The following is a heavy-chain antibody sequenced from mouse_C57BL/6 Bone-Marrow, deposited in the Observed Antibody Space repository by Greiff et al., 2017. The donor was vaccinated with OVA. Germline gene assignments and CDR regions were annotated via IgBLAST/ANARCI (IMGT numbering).Heavy chain of an antibody. CDR2: IWSGGST. CDR1: GFSLTSYG. V-gene: IGHV2-2*01. Sequence: VQLQQSGPGLVQPSQSLSITCTVSGFSLTSYGVHWVRQSPGKGLEWLGVIWSGGSTDYNAAFISRLSISKDNSKSQVFFKMNSLQADDTAIYYCARNSPPHYDGSSVHWYFDVWGTGTTVTVSS. J-gene: IGHJ1*03. CDR3: ARNSPPHYDGSSVHWYFDV. D-gene: IGHD1-1*01.